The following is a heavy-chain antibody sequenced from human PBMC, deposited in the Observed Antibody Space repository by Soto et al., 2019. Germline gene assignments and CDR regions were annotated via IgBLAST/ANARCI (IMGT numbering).Heavy chain of an antibody. D-gene: IGHD3-3*02. V-gene: IGHV4-39*01. CDR1: GSSINSSGYY. CDR2: MFYGVST. Sequence: SETLSLTCTVSGSSINSSGYYWGWIRQPPGKGLEWIGSMFYGVSTYYNPSLKGRVTVSVDTSKNQFSLNLRSVTAADTAVYYCARLPSRHLVDYWGQGTLVTVSS. J-gene: IGHJ4*02. CDR3: ARLPSRHLVDY.